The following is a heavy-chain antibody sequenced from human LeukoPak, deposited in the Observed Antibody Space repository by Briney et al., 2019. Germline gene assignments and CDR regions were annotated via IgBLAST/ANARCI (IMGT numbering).Heavy chain of an antibody. CDR3: TRGGINSGSYYFDY. J-gene: IGHJ4*02. V-gene: IGHV3-49*03. CDR2: IRSKAYGGTT. D-gene: IGHD1-26*01. CDR1: GFTFGDYA. Sequence: PGGSLRLSCTASGFTFGDYAMSWFRQAPGKGLEWVGFIRSKAYGGTTEYAASVKGRFTISRDDSKSIAYLQMNSLKTEDTAVYYCTRGGINSGSYYFDYWGQGTLVTVSS.